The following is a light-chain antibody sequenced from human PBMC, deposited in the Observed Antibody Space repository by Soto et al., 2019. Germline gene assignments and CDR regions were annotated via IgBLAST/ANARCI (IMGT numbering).Light chain of an antibody. Sequence: ENVLTQFPVTLSLSPGERATLSCRASQNAHTSLAWYRRKPGQAPRLLIYDAFKRAAGIPARFSGIGSGTDFTLTISSLETEDSGIYYCQDRSNWPIFTFGGGTKVDI. J-gene: IGKJ4*01. CDR1: QNAHTS. CDR3: QDRSNWPIFT. CDR2: DAF. V-gene: IGKV3-11*01.